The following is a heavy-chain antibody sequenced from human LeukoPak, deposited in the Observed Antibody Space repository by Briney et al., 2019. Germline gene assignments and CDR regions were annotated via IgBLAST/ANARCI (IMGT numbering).Heavy chain of an antibody. CDR1: GFTFSDYS. V-gene: IGHV4-34*01. Sequence: PGGSLRLSCAASGFTFSDYSMNWVRQPPGKGLEWIGEINHSGSTNYTPSLKSRVTISVDTSKNQFSLKLSSVTAADTAVYYCARPVSGSSGWYYNYWGQGTLVTVSS. D-gene: IGHD6-19*01. CDR3: ARPVSGSSGWYYNY. CDR2: INHSGST. J-gene: IGHJ4*02.